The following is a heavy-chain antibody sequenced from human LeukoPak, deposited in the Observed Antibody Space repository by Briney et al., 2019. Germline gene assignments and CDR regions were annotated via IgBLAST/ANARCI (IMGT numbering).Heavy chain of an antibody. CDR2: ISGSGGVT. V-gene: IGHV3-23*01. CDR3: ARWPEGATPKFHY. Sequence: GGSLRLSCAASGFTFGTYAMSWVRQAPGKGLEWVSTISGSGGVTYYPDSVRGRFTISRDNSKNTLHLQMDSLRVEDTAVYYCARWPEGATPKFHYWGQGTLVTVSS. D-gene: IGHD1-26*01. J-gene: IGHJ4*02. CDR1: GFTFGTYA.